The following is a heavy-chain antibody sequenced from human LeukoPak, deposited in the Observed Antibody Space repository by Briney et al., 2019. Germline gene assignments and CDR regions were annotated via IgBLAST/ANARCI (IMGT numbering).Heavy chain of an antibody. D-gene: IGHD6-13*01. CDR3: AREHSSSYNWFDP. J-gene: IGHJ5*02. Sequence: SETLSLTCAVYGESFSGYYWSWIRQPPGKGLEWIGEINHSGSTNYNPSLKSRVTISVDTSKNQFSLKLSSVTAADTAVYYCAREHSSSYNWFDPWGQGTLVTVSS. CDR1: GESFSGYY. CDR2: INHSGST. V-gene: IGHV4-34*01.